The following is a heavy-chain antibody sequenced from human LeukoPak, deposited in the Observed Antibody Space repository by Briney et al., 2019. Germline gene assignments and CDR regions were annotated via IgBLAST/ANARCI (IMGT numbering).Heavy chain of an antibody. J-gene: IGHJ4*02. CDR1: GGSFSGYY. Sequence: PSETLSLTCAVYGGSFSGYYWSWIRQPPGKGLEWIGEINHSGSTNYNPSLKSRVTISVDTSKTQFSLRLSSVTAADTAVYYCAFLDFDYWGQGTLVTVSS. V-gene: IGHV4-34*01. CDR3: AFLDFDY. D-gene: IGHD2-2*03. CDR2: INHSGST.